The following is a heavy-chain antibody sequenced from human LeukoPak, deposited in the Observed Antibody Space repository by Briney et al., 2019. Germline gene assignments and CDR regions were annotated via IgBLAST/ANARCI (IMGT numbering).Heavy chain of an antibody. Sequence: GGSLRLSCAASGFPFSTYWMSWVRQAPGKGLEWVANIKPDGSEKFYVDSMKGRFTISRDNAKNSLYLQMNSLRAEDTAIYYCATYRQVLLPFESWGQGTLVTVSS. CDR2: IKPDGSEK. CDR3: ATYRQVLLPFES. V-gene: IGHV3-7*03. J-gene: IGHJ4*02. CDR1: GFPFSTYW. D-gene: IGHD2-8*02.